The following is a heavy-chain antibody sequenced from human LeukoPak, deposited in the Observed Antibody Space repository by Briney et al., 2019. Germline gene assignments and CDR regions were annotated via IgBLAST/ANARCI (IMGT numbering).Heavy chain of an antibody. J-gene: IGHJ4*02. CDR3: ARGARFQDY. CDR2: IFYSGST. CDR1: GCPISTSSYY. V-gene: IGHV4-39*07. Sequence: SETLSPTCPVTGCPISTSSYYLGWVRQPPGKGLEWIGNIFYSGSTYYSPSLKSRVTISLDTSRNQFSLKLNSVTAADTAVYYCARGARFQDYWGQGTLVTVSS.